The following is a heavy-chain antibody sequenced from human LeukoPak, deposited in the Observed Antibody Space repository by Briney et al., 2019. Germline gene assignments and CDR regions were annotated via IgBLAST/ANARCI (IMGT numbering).Heavy chain of an antibody. CDR1: GASITSYF. D-gene: IGHD4-23*01. CDR2: ICHTGTT. J-gene: IGHJ4*02. CDR3: ARWSDSQRAFDY. Sequence: SETLSLTCTVSGASITSYFCWNWIRQPPGKRLEWIGYICHTGTTNSNPSLKSRVTKSVDTSKNQFSLKLTSVTAADTAVYFCARWSDSQRAFDYWGQGTLVTVSS. V-gene: IGHV4-59*01.